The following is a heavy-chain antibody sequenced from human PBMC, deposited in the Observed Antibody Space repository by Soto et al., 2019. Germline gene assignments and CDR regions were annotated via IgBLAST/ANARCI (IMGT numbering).Heavy chain of an antibody. D-gene: IGHD4-17*01. CDR3: ARLPWADYGGIFDP. CDR1: SGSISSTIYS. CDR2: IFYSGST. J-gene: IGHJ6*02. V-gene: IGHV4-39*01. Sequence: PSETLSLTCTVSSGSISSTIYSWDWIRQPPGKGLEWIGSIFYSGSTYYNPSLKSRVTISVDTSKNQFSLTLTSVTAADTAMYYCARLPWADYGGIFDPWGQGTTVTVSS.